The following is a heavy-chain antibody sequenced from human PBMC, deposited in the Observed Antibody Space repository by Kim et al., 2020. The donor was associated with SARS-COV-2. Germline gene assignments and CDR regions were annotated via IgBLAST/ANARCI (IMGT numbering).Heavy chain of an antibody. V-gene: IGHV1-69*04. CDR1: GGTFSSYA. J-gene: IGHJ4*02. CDR3: ARVPAHNYYDSSGYPDY. D-gene: IGHD3-22*01. Sequence: SVKVSCKASGGTFSSYAISWVRQAPGQGLEWMGRIIPILGIANYAQKFQGRVTITADKSTSTAYMELSSLRSEDTAVYYCARVPAHNYYDSSGYPDYWGQGTLVTVSS. CDR2: IIPILGIA.